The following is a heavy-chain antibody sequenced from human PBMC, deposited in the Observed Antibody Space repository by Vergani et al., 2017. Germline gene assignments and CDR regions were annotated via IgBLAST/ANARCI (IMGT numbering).Heavy chain of an antibody. CDR1: GGTFSSYA. Sequence: QVQLVQSGAGVKKPGSSVKVSCKASGGTFSSYAISWVRQAPGQGLEWMGRIIPILGIANYAQKFQGRVTITADKSTSTAYMELSSLRSEDTAVYYCASDRGLGIYCWFDPWGQGTLVTVSS. D-gene: IGHD7-27*01. CDR2: IIPILGIA. CDR3: ASDRGLGIYCWFDP. J-gene: IGHJ5*02. V-gene: IGHV1-69*04.